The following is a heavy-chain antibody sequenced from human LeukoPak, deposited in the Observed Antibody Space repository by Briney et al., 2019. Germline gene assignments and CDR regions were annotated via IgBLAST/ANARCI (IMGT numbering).Heavy chain of an antibody. V-gene: IGHV4-59*11. D-gene: IGHD4-17*01. Sequence: SETLSLTCAVSGDSFSSHYWTWIRQAPGAGLEWVGYISHIGRTNYNPSLKSRVTISIDTSKNQFSLKLRSVTAADTAVYYCARDLVTVTKGFDIWGQGTMVSVSS. J-gene: IGHJ3*02. CDR3: ARDLVTVTKGFDI. CDR2: ISHIGRT. CDR1: GDSFSSHY.